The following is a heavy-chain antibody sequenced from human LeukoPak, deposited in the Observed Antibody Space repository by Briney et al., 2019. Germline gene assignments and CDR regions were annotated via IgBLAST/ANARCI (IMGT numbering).Heavy chain of an antibody. J-gene: IGHJ6*03. D-gene: IGHD2-2*01. CDR3: AKDPADIVVVPAAPGTGVYYYYYMDV. Sequence: GGSLRLSCAASGFTFNSHWMHWVRQAPGKGLVLVSRINGDGSSTTYADSVRGRFTISRDDAKNTLYLEMNSLRAEDTAVYYCAKDPADIVVVPAAPGTGVYYYYYMDVWGKGTTVTISS. CDR2: INGDGSST. CDR1: GFTFNSHW. V-gene: IGHV3-74*01.